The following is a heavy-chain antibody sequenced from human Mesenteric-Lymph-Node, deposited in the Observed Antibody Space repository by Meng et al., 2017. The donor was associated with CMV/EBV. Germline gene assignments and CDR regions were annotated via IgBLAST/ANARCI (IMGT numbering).Heavy chain of an antibody. CDR3: ARTYSYGLSDAFDI. CDR1: GYSFTTYW. Sequence: GGSLRLSCKGSGYSFTTYWIGWVRQMPGKGLEWVGIIYPGDSDTRYSPSFQGQVTISADKSISTAYLQWSSLKASDIAMYYCARTYSYGLSDAFDIWGQGTMVTVSS. D-gene: IGHD5-18*01. J-gene: IGHJ3*02. CDR2: IYPGDSDT. V-gene: IGHV5-51*01.